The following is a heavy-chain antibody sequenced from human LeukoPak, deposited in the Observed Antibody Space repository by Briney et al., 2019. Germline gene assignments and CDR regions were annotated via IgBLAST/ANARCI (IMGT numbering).Heavy chain of an antibody. J-gene: IGHJ6*03. CDR3: ATPRGTRYMDV. CDR1: GGSFSGYY. V-gene: IGHV4-34*01. D-gene: IGHD3-10*01. CDR2: INHSGST. Sequence: SETLSLTCAVYGGSFSGYYWSWIRQPPGKGLEWIGEINHSGSTNYNPSLKSQVTISVDTSKNQFSLKLSSVTAADTAVYYCATPRGTRYMDVWGKGTTVTVSS.